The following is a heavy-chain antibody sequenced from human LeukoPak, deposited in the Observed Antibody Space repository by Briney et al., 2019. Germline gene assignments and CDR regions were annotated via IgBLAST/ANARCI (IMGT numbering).Heavy chain of an antibody. D-gene: IGHD3-16*01. CDR3: ARRGGLNRGYWYFDL. CDR1: GDPIRSSY. Sequence: SETLSLTCTVSGDPIRSSYWRWIRQPPGKGLEWIGYIYYTGTTTYNPSLKSRVTISVDTSKNQFSLKLSSVTAADTAVYYCARRGGLNRGYWYFDLWGRGTLVTVSS. V-gene: IGHV4-59*01. J-gene: IGHJ2*01. CDR2: IYYTGTT.